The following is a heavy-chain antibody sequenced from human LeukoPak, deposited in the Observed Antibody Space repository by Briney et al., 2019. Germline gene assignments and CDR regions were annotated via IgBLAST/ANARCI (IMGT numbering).Heavy chain of an antibody. V-gene: IGHV4-61*02. Sequence: SETLSLTCTVSGGSISSGSYYWSWIRQPAGKGLEWIGRIYTSGSTNYNPSLKSQVTISVDTSKNQFSLKLSSVTAADTAVYYCARMALRYYYYYMDVWGKGTTVTVSS. J-gene: IGHJ6*03. CDR3: ARMALRYYYYYMDV. D-gene: IGHD5-24*01. CDR2: IYTSGST. CDR1: GGSISSGSYY.